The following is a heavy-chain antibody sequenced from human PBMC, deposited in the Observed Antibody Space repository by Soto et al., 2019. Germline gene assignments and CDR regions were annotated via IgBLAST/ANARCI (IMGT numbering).Heavy chain of an antibody. V-gene: IGHV4-34*01. CDR2: INHSGST. J-gene: IGHJ3*02. D-gene: IGHD3-10*01. CDR3: AIGDYYGSGSYGAFDI. Sequence: SETLSLTCAVYGGSFSGYYWSWIRQPPGKGLEWIGEINHSGSTNYNPSLKSRVTISVDTSKNQFSLKLSSVTAADTAVYYCAIGDYYGSGSYGAFDIWGQGTMVTVSS. CDR1: GGSFSGYY.